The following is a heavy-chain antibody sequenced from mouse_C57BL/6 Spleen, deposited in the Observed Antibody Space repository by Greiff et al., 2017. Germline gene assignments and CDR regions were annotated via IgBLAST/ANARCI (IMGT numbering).Heavy chain of an antibody. CDR1: GYTFTDYY. Sequence: EVQLQQSGPELVKPGASVKISCKASGYTFTDYYMNWVKQSHGKSLEWIGDINPNNGGTSYNQKFKGKATLTVDKSSSTAYMELRSLTAEDSAVYYCARKGYEGLAYWGQGTLVTVSA. J-gene: IGHJ3*01. CDR2: INPNNGGT. D-gene: IGHD2-10*02. CDR3: ARKGYEGLAY. V-gene: IGHV1-26*01.